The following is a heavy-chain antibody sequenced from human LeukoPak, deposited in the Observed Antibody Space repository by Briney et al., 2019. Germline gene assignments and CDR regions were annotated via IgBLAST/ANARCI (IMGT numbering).Heavy chain of an antibody. CDR1: GGSISSSSYY. CDR3: ARSHPILAEPTFDY. D-gene: IGHD1-14*01. CDR2: IYYSGST. V-gene: IGHV4-39*07. Sequence: SETLSLTCTVSGGSISSSSYYWGWIRQPPGKGLEWIGSIYYSGSTYYNPSLKSRVTISVDTSKNQFSLKLSSVTAADTAVYYCARSHPILAEPTFDYWGQGTLVTVSS. J-gene: IGHJ4*02.